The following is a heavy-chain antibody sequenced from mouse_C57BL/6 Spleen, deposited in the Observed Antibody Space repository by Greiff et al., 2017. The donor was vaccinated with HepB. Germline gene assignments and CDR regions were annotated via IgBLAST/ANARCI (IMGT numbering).Heavy chain of an antibody. CDR1: GYTFTSYW. J-gene: IGHJ2*01. CDR2: IDPNSGGT. Sequence: QVQLQQPGAELVKPGASVKLSCKASGYTFTSYWMHWVKQRPGRGLEWIGRIDPNSGGTKYNEKFKSKATLTVDIPSSTAYMQLSGLASEDSAVDYCARSGATVAYFDYWGQGTTLTVSS. V-gene: IGHV1-72*01. CDR3: ARSGATVAYFDY. D-gene: IGHD1-1*01.